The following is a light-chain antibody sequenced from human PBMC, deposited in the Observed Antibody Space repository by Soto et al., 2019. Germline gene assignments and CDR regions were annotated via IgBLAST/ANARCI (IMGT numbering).Light chain of an antibody. CDR1: QSLSSSY. CDR2: DTS. CDR3: QQYSSWPPIT. Sequence: EIVLTQSPATLSLSPGERATLSCGASQSLSSSYLAWYQQKPGLAPRLLIYDTSTRATGIPARFSGSGSGTEFTLTISSLQSEDFAVYYCQQYSSWPPITFGQGTRLEIK. J-gene: IGKJ5*01. V-gene: IGKV3D-20*01.